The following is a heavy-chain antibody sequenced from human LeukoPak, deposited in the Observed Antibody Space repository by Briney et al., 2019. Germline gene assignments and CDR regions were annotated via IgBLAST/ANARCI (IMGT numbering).Heavy chain of an antibody. Sequence: LRLSCAASGFTFSSYWMHWIRQPPGKGLEWIGYIYYSGSTYYNPSLKSRVTISVDTSKNQFSLKLSSVTAADTAVYYCARDSSYGDYEDDAFDIWGQGTMVTVSS. CDR1: GFTFSSYW. J-gene: IGHJ3*02. CDR2: IYYSGST. D-gene: IGHD4-17*01. V-gene: IGHV4-30-4*08. CDR3: ARDSSYGDYEDDAFDI.